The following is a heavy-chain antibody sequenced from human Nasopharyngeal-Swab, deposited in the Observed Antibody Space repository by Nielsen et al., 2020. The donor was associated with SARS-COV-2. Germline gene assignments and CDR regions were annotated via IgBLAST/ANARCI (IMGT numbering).Heavy chain of an antibody. Sequence: SETLSLTCTASGGSISSYYWSWIRQPAGKGLEWIGRIYTSGSTNYNPSLKSRVTRSVDTSKNQFSLKLSSVTAADAAVYYCARVTRDGYNYDRFDYWGQGTLVTVSS. CDR1: GGSISSYY. V-gene: IGHV4-4*07. CDR2: IYTSGST. D-gene: IGHD5-24*01. CDR3: ARVTRDGYNYDRFDY. J-gene: IGHJ4*02.